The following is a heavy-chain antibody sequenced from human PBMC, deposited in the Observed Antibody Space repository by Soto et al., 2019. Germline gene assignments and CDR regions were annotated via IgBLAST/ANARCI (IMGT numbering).Heavy chain of an antibody. D-gene: IGHD1-7*01. CDR2: INPSGGST. J-gene: IGHJ4*02. Sequence: QVQLVQSGAEVKKPGASVKVSCKASGYTFTSYYMHWVRQAPGQGLESMGIINPSGGSTSYAQKFQARVTMTRDTSPSTVYMELSSLRSEDTAVYYSARVDETTNTWDYWGQGTLVSVSS. V-gene: IGHV1-46*01. CDR3: ARVDETTNTWDY. CDR1: GYTFTSYY.